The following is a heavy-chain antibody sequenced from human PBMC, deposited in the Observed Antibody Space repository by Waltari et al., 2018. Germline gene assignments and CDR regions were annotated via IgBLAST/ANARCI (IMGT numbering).Heavy chain of an antibody. D-gene: IGHD6-13*01. CDR3: ARDDVDSSNFGGF. V-gene: IGHV1-18*01. J-gene: IGHJ4*02. CDR1: GYLFSNYG. Sequence: QLVQSRAEVKKPGASVKVSCKASGYLFSNYGITWVRKAPGQGLEWMGWIYPYNGNTKYEQNFQGRVTMNTDTSTTTAYMEIRSLRSDDTAIYYCARDDVDSSNFGGFWGQGTLVTVSS. CDR2: IYPYNGNT.